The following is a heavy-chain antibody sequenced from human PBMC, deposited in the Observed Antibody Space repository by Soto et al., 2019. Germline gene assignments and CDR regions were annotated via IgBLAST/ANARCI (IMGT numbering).Heavy chain of an antibody. V-gene: IGHV4-38-2*01. J-gene: IGHJ4*02. CDR3: ARAGQWLFGQYYFDY. Sequence: KTSETLSLTCAVSGYFIGSGHYWGWIRQTPGKGLEWIGYIYDSGTTYTYFNPSLKSRVTISVDTSKNQFSLKVRSVTAAYSAVYYCARAGQWLFGQYYFDYWGQGTLVTVSS. CDR2: IYDSGTTYT. CDR1: GYFIGSGHY. D-gene: IGHD6-19*01.